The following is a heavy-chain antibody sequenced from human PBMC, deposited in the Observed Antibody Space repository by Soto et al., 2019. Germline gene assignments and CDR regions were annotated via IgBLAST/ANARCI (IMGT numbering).Heavy chain of an antibody. J-gene: IGHJ3*02. V-gene: IGHV3-23*01. Sequence: GGSLRLSCAASGFTFSSYAMNWVRQAPGKGLEWVSSVSGSGVVTYYGNSVKGRFTISRDNSKSTVYLQMNSLGAEDTALYYCAKSKPTVADDTFDIWGQGTMVTVSS. CDR2: VSGSGVVT. CDR3: AKSKPTVADDTFDI. CDR1: GFTFSSYA. D-gene: IGHD4-17*01.